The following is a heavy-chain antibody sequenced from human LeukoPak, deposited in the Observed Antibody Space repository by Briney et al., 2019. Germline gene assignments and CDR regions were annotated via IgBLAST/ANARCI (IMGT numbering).Heavy chain of an antibody. Sequence: ASVKVSCKASGYTLTSYDINWVRQATGQGLEWMGWMNPNSGNTGYAQKFQGRVTMTRNTSISTAYMELSSLRSEDTAVYYCAKRSGYEPGDEWFDPWGQGTLVTVSS. CDR2: MNPNSGNT. D-gene: IGHD5-12*01. CDR1: GYTLTSYD. V-gene: IGHV1-8*01. J-gene: IGHJ5*02. CDR3: AKRSGYEPGDEWFDP.